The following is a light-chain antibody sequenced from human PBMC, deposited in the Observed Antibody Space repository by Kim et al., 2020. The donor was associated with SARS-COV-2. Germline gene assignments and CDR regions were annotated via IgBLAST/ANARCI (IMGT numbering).Light chain of an antibody. CDR1: QSVSSN. J-gene: IGKJ4*01. CDR2: DAS. CDR3: QQYTAWPPT. V-gene: IGKV3-15*01. Sequence: GSPGERATLPCRASQSVSSNLAWYQQKPGQAPRLLIYDASNTATGIPARFSGSGSGTEFTLTISSLQSEDFTFYYCQQYTAWPPTFGGGTKLEIK.